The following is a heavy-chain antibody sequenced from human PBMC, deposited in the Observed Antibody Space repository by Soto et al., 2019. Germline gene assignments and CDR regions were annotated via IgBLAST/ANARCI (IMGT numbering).Heavy chain of an antibody. Sequence: ASVRAYCKASAYRLTGNYMQWVRPAPGQGLEYMGWINPNSGATNYAQKFQGRVTMTWDTSISTAYVELSRLRSDDTAVYYCAPHYPDSSGYFDHWGQGTLVTVSS. CDR1: AYRLTGNY. D-gene: IGHD3-22*01. J-gene: IGHJ4*02. CDR3: APHYPDSSGYFDH. CDR2: INPNSGAT. V-gene: IGHV1-2*02.